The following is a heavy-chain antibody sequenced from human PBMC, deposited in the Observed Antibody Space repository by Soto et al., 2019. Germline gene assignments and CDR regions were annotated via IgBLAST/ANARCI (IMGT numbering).Heavy chain of an antibody. V-gene: IGHV1-8*01. CDR1: GYTFTSYD. CDR3: ALRYCSGGSCYSRFGGPAHDAFDI. CDR2: MNPNSGNA. Sequence: ASVKVSCKASGYTFTSYDSNWVRQATGQGLEWMGWMNPNSGNAGYAQKFQGRVTMTRNTSISTAYMELSSLRSEDTAVYYCALRYCSGGSCYSRFGGPAHDAFDIWGQGTMVTVSS. J-gene: IGHJ3*02. D-gene: IGHD2-15*01.